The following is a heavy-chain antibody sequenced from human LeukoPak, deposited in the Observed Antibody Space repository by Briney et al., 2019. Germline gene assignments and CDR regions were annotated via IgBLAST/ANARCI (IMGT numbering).Heavy chain of an antibody. CDR2: ISYDGSNK. J-gene: IGHJ4*02. D-gene: IGHD3-10*01. V-gene: IGHV3-30-3*01. Sequence: LSGGSLRLSCAASGFTFSSYAMHWVRQAPGKGLEWVAVISYDGSNKYYAASVKGRFTISRDNSKSTLYLQMNSLRDEDTAVYYCVIRPPFPMVRGVAVDYWGQGTLVTVSS. CDR1: GFTFSSYA. CDR3: VIRPPFPMVRGVAVDY.